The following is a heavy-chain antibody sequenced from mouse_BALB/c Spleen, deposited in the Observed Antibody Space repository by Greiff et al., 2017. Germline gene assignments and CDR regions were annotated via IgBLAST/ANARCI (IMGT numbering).Heavy chain of an antibody. CDR1: GYTFTSYW. CDR3: AGGDYGSSYWYFDV. CDR2: INPSTGYT. D-gene: IGHD1-1*01. V-gene: IGHV1-7*01. Sequence: QVQLKQSGAELAKPGASVKMSCKASGYTFTSYWMHWVKQRPGQGLEWIGYINPSTGYTEYNQKFKDKATLTADKSSSTAYMQLSSLTSEDSAVYYCAGGDYGSSYWYFDVWGAGTTVTVSS. J-gene: IGHJ1*01.